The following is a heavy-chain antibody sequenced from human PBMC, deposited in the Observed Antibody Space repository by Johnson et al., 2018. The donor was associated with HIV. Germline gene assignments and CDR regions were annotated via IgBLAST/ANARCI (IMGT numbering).Heavy chain of an antibody. Sequence: QVLLVESGGGVVQPGRSLRLSCAASGFTFSSYAMHWVRQAPGKGLEWVAVISYDGSNKYYADSVKGRFTISRDNAKNSLYLQRNSLRAEDTALYYCAKDYPVGATRGDAFDIWGQGTMVTVSS. CDR3: AKDYPVGATRGDAFDI. J-gene: IGHJ3*02. CDR1: GFTFSSYA. V-gene: IGHV3-30*04. D-gene: IGHD1-26*01. CDR2: ISYDGSNK.